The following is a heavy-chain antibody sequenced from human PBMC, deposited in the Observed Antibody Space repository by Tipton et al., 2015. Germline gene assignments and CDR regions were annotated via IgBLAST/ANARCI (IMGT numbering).Heavy chain of an antibody. V-gene: IGHV1-2*02. J-gene: IGHJ5*01. D-gene: IGHD2-2*01. CDR1: GYSFTGYY. CDR3: AKAGADYALRGNWFDS. Sequence: QLVQSGAEVKKPGASVKVSCRTSGYSFTGYYLHWVRRAPGQGPQWMGFIEPNSGDTQYAQSFQGRVNMTRDRSVTTAYVQLNNLTYDDSALYYCAKAGADYALRGNWFDSWGQGTLVTVSS. CDR2: IEPNSGDT.